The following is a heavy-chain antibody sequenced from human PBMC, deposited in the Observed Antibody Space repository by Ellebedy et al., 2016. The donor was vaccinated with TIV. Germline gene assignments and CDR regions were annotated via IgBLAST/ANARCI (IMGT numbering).Heavy chain of an antibody. Sequence: SETLSLXXTVSGGSISSYYWSWIRQPPGKGLEWIGYIYYSGSTNYNPSLKSRVTISVDTSKNQFSLKLSSVTAADTAVYYCAGVGSGILSRWGQGTLVTVSS. CDR1: GGSISSYY. CDR2: IYYSGST. J-gene: IGHJ4*02. CDR3: AGVGSGILSR. D-gene: IGHD3-10*01. V-gene: IGHV4-59*01.